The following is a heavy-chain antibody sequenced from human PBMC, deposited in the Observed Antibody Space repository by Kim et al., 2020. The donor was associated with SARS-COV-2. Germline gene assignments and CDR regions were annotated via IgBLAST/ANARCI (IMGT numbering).Heavy chain of an antibody. CDR3: ARPRSEGSFDY. CDR2: ISSSGSTI. J-gene: IGHJ4*02. CDR1: GFTFSDYY. Sequence: GGSLRLSCAASGFTFSDYYMSWIRQAPGKGLEWDSYISSSGSTIYYADSVKGRFTISRDNAKNSLYLQMNSLRAEDTAVYYCARPRSEGSFDYWGQGTLVTVSS. V-gene: IGHV3-11*01.